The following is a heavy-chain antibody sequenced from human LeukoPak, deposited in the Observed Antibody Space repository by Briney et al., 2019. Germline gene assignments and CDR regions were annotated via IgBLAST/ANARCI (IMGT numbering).Heavy chain of an antibody. J-gene: IGHJ5*02. V-gene: IGHV3-21*01. CDR3: ARDVSYYYDSSGYYP. Sequence: GGSLRLSCAASGFTFSSYSMNWVRQAPGKGLEWVSSISSSSSYIYYADSVKGRFTISRDNAKNSLYLQMNSLRAEDTAVYYCARDVSYYYDSSGYYPLGQGTLVTVSS. CDR1: GFTFSSYS. CDR2: ISSSSSYI. D-gene: IGHD3-22*01.